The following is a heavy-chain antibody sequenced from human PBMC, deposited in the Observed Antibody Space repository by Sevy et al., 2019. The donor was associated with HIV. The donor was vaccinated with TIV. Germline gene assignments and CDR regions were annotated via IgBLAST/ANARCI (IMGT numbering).Heavy chain of an antibody. CDR3: VRGPNCGVGGCQQISPYCLDV. CDR2: IRNRPNSYTT. CDR1: GFTFSDHY. J-gene: IGHJ6*03. V-gene: IGHV3-72*01. Sequence: GGSLRLSCAASGFTFSDHYVDWVRQAPGKGLEWVGRIRNRPNSYTTEYAASVNGRFTISRDDSKNSVYLQMNSLKTQDSDVYYCVRGPNCGVGGCQQISPYCLDVWGKGATVTVSS. D-gene: IGHD2-15*01.